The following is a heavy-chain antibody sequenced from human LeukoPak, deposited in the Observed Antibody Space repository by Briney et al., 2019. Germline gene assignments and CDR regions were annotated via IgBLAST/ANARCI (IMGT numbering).Heavy chain of an antibody. J-gene: IGHJ4*02. CDR2: VFGSGGAT. CDR1: GFNFSTSA. CDR3: AKDLEYTYYFDS. Sequence: PGGFLRLSCAASGFNFSTSAMSWVRQAPDKGLEWVSSVFGSGGATFYADSVKGRCTISRDNSKNTLYLQMNSLRAEDTAVYYCAKDLEYTYYFDSWGQGTLLTVSS. V-gene: IGHV3-23*01. D-gene: IGHD3-3*01.